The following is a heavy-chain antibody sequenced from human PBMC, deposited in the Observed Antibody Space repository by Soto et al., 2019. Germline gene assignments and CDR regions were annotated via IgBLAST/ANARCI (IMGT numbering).Heavy chain of an antibody. CDR1: GFSLSTSGVG. CDR3: AHSRGSGWYTRIMYGMDV. J-gene: IGHJ6*02. D-gene: IGHD6-19*01. CDR2: IYWDDDK. Sequence: QITLKESGPTLVKPTQTLTLTCTFSGFSLSTSGVGVGWIRQPPGKALEWLALIYWDDDKRYSPSLKSRLTITTATSKNQVVLTMTNMDPGDTATYDCAHSRGSGWYTRIMYGMDVWGQGTTVTVSS. V-gene: IGHV2-5*02.